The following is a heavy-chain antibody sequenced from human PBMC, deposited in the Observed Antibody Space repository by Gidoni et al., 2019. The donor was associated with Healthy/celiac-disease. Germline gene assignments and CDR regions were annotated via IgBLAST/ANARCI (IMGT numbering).Heavy chain of an antibody. V-gene: IGHV4-34*01. CDR2: INHSGST. Sequence: QVQLQQWGAGLLKPSETLSLTGAVYGGSFSGYYWSWIRQPPGKGLDWIGEINHSGSTNYNPSLKSRVTISVDTSKTQFSLKLCSVTAADTAVYYCARRGSLLWVDFDYWGQGTLVTVSS. D-gene: IGHD3-16*01. J-gene: IGHJ4*02. CDR1: GGSFSGYY. CDR3: ARRGSLLWVDFDY.